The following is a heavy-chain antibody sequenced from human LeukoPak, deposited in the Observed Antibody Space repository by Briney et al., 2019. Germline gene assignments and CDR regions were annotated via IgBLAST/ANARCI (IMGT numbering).Heavy chain of an antibody. CDR2: IYYSGST. D-gene: IGHD3-10*01. CDR1: GGSISSYY. V-gene: IGHV4-59*01. J-gene: IGHJ6*03. CDR3: ARSAGSYDFYYYMDV. Sequence: SETLSLTCTVSGGSISSYYWSWIRQPPGRGLEWIGYIYYSGSTNYNPSLKRRVTISVDTPNNQFSLKLSSVTAADTAVYYFARSAGSYDFYYYMDVWGKGTTVTVSS.